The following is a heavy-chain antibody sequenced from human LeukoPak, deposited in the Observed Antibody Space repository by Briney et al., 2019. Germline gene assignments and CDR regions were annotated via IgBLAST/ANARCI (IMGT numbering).Heavy chain of an antibody. CDR3: ASAPVLRYFDWPSSFQH. CDR1: GGTFSSYA. CDR2: IIPIFGTA. J-gene: IGHJ1*01. V-gene: IGHV1-69*13. Sequence: ASVKVSCKASGGTFSSYAISWGRQAPGHGLEWMGGIIPIFGTANYAQKFQGRVTITADESTSTAYMELSSLRSEDTAVYYCASAPVLRYFDWPSSFQHWGQGTLVTVSS. D-gene: IGHD3-9*01.